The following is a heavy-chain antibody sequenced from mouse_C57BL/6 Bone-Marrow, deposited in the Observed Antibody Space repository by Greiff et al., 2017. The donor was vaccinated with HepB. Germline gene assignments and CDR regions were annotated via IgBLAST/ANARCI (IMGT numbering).Heavy chain of an antibody. Sequence: VQLKESGGGLVQPGGSLKLSCAASGFTFSDYYMYWVRQTPEKRLEWVAYISNGGGSTYYPDTVKGRFTISRDNAKNTLYLQMSRLKSEDTAMYYCAIYYGNLFDYWGQGTTLTVSS. D-gene: IGHD2-1*01. J-gene: IGHJ2*01. CDR1: GFTFSDYY. CDR2: ISNGGGST. CDR3: AIYYGNLFDY. V-gene: IGHV5-12*01.